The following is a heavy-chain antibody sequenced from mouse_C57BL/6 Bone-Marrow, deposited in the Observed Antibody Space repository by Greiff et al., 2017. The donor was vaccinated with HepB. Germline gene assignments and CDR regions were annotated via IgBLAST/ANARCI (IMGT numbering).Heavy chain of an antibody. CDR1: GYAFSSSW. J-gene: IGHJ3*01. Sequence: QVQLQQSGPELVKPGASVKISCKASGYAFSSSWMNWVKQRPGKGLEWIGRIYPGDGDTNYNGKFKGKATLTADKSSSTAYMQLSSLTSEDSAVYVCARGERQLRLFAYWGQGTLVTVSA. V-gene: IGHV1-82*01. CDR2: IYPGDGDT. CDR3: ARGERQLRLFAY. D-gene: IGHD3-2*02.